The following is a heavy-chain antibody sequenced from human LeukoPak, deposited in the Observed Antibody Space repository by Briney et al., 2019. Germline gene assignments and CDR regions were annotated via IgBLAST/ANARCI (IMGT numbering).Heavy chain of an antibody. V-gene: IGHV4-34*01. CDR1: GGSFSGYC. Sequence: PSETLSLTCDVYGGSFSGYCWSWIRQPPGKGLEWIGEINHSGITKYNTSLKSRVTISVDTSKNQFSLKLSSVTAADTAVYYCAALTERRGYHPSFDYWGQGTLVTVSS. J-gene: IGHJ4*02. CDR3: AALTERRGYHPSFDY. CDR2: INHSGIT. D-gene: IGHD3-22*01.